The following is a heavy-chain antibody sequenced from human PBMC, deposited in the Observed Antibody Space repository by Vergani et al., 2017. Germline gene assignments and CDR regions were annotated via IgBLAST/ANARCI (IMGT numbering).Heavy chain of an antibody. D-gene: IGHD3-9*01. Sequence: QVQLVQSGAEVKKPGSSVKVSCKASGGTFSSYAISWVRQAPGQGLEWRGGSIPIFGTANYAQKFQGRVTITADESTSTAYMELSSLRSEDTAVYYCARVKDAPTHYDILTCYFMHWYFVLWGRRTLVTVSS. CDR1: GGTFSSYA. J-gene: IGHJ2*01. V-gene: IGHV1-69*01. CDR2: SIPIFGTA. CDR3: ARVKDAPTHYDILTCYFMHWYFVL.